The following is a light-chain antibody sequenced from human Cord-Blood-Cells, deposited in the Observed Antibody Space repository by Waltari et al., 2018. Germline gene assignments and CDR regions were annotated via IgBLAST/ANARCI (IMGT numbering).Light chain of an antibody. CDR1: QSISSW. CDR3: QQYNSYPVT. Sequence: DIQMTQSPSTLSASVGDRVTITCRASQSISSWLAWYQQKPRKAPKLLIYKASSLESGVPSRFSGSGAGTEFTLTISSLQPDDFATYCCQQYNSYPVTFGQGTKLEIK. CDR2: KAS. J-gene: IGKJ2*01. V-gene: IGKV1-5*03.